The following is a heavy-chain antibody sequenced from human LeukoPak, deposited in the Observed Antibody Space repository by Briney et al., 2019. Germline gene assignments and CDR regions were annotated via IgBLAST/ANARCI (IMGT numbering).Heavy chain of an antibody. J-gene: IGHJ4*02. CDR1: GFTFNNYT. D-gene: IGHD4-23*01. Sequence: GGSLRLSCAASGFTFNNYTMSWVRQAPGKGLEWVSTISIKGDRTYYVDSVKGRFTISRDNSNSTLFLQMNSLGAEDTAIYYWAKKGTVVTPGLYFDYCVQGILVTVSS. CDR2: ISIKGDRT. V-gene: IGHV3-23*01. CDR3: AKKGTVVTPGLYFDY.